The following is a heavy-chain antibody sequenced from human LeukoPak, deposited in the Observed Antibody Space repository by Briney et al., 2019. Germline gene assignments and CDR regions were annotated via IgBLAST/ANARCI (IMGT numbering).Heavy chain of an antibody. V-gene: IGHV3-23*01. CDR1: GFTFSDHY. CDR3: VKNYSTIAPPANPLFDY. D-gene: IGHD6-13*01. Sequence: PGGSLRLFCAASGFTFSDHYMDWVRQAPGKGLEWVSGISGSGDRTHYADSVKGRLTISRDNSKNTLYLQMHSLRAEDTAVYYCVKNYSTIAPPANPLFDYWGQGALVTVSS. J-gene: IGHJ4*02. CDR2: ISGSGDRT.